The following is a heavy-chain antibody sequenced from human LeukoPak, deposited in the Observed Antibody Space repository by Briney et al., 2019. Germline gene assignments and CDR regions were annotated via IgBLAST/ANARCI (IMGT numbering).Heavy chain of an antibody. CDR3: ARVQRLGGKYYFDY. CDR2: IYTSGST. J-gene: IGHJ4*02. D-gene: IGHD3-16*01. CDR1: GGSISSYY. Sequence: SETLPLTCTVSGGSISSYYWSWIRQPAGKGLEWIGRIYTSGSTNYNPSLKSRVTISVDKSKNQFSLKLSSVTAADTAVYYCARVQRLGGKYYFDYWGQGTLVTVSS. V-gene: IGHV4-4*07.